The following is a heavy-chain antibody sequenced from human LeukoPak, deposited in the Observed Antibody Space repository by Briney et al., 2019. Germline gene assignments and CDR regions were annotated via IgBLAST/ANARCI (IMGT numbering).Heavy chain of an antibody. Sequence: SETLSLTCTVSGYSIRTNYYWGWIRQPPGKGLEWIGSIYYSGSTFYNPSLKSRVTISVDTSKNQFSLKLSSVTAADTAVYYCARHHVLLWFGESPGAFDIWGQGTMVTVSS. J-gene: IGHJ3*02. V-gene: IGHV4-39*01. CDR1: GYSIRTNYY. D-gene: IGHD3-10*01. CDR2: IYYSGST. CDR3: ARHHVLLWFGESPGAFDI.